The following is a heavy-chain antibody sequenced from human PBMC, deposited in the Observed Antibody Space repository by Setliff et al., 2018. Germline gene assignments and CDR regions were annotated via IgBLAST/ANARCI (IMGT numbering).Heavy chain of an antibody. V-gene: IGHV3-30*03. D-gene: IGHD3-3*01. CDR2: TSYDGKNN. Sequence: RLSCAASGFTFNIFAINWVRQAPGKGLEWLAVTSYDGKNNYYGDSVKGRFTISRDNSQNTVYLQMNALSGDDTAVYFCARAQNIFGGNFDSWGQGTLVTVSS. J-gene: IGHJ4*02. CDR3: ARAQNIFGGNFDS. CDR1: GFTFNIFA.